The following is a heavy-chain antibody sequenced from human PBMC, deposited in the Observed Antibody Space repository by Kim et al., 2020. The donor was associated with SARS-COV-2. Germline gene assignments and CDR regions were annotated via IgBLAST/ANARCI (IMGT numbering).Heavy chain of an antibody. CDR2: IVPIVGTA. CDR3: ARGGGYYDSGGYYGAY. V-gene: IGHV1-69*13. Sequence: SVKVSCKASGGTFNSYAISWVRQAPGQGPEWMGGIVPIVGTANYAQRFQDRVTITADESTSTVYMELSSLRSEDTATYFCARGGGYYDSGGYYGAYWGQGTLVTVSS. D-gene: IGHD3-22*01. J-gene: IGHJ4*02. CDR1: GGTFNSYA.